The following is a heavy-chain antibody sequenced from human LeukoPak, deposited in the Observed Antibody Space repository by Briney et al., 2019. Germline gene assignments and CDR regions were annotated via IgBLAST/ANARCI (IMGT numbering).Heavy chain of an antibody. J-gene: IGHJ4*02. CDR1: GVSITSSY. Sequence: SETLSLTCTVSGVSITSSYWSWIRQPPGKGLEWIGYIYYSGSTNYNPSLKSRVTISVDTSKNQFSLKLSSVTAADTAVYYCARVGRGGRVSSSWSIDYWGQGTLVTVSS. D-gene: IGHD6-13*01. CDR3: ARVGRGGRVSSSWSIDY. V-gene: IGHV4-59*01. CDR2: IYYSGST.